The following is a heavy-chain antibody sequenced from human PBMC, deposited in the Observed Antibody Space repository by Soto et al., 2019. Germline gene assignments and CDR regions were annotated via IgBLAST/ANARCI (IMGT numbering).Heavy chain of an antibody. Sequence: EVQLVESGGGLVQPGGSLRLSCAASGFTFSSYDMHWVRQATGKGLEWVSAIGTAGDTYYLVSVKGRVTISRENAKNSLYLQMNSLRAEDTAVYYCASLYSSRLVGSHSFDYWGQGTLVTVSS. J-gene: IGHJ4*02. CDR3: ASLYSSRLVGSHSFDY. D-gene: IGHD6-13*01. V-gene: IGHV3-13*01. CDR2: IGTAGDT. CDR1: GFTFSSYD.